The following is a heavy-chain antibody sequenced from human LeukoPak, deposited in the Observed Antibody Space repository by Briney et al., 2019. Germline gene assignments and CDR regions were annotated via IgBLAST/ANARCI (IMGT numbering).Heavy chain of an antibody. V-gene: IGHV4-34*01. J-gene: IGHJ2*01. D-gene: IGHD2-15*01. CDR3: ARRRVVVVAATVPSLKRYWYFDL. CDR1: GGSFSGYY. CDR2: INHSGST. Sequence: SETLSLTCAVYGGSFSGYYWSWIRQPPGKGLEWMGEINHSGSTNYNPSPKSRVTISVDTSKNQFSLKLSSVTAADAAVYYCARRRVVVVAATVPSLKRYWYFDLWGRGTLVTVSS.